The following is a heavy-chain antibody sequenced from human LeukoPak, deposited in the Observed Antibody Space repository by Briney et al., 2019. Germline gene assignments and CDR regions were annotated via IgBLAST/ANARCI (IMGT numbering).Heavy chain of an antibody. D-gene: IGHD6-13*01. V-gene: IGHV1-18*04. CDR2: ISAYNGNT. CDR3: ARTAAGDY. Sequence: ASVKVSCKASGYTFTGYYMHWVRLAPGQGLEWMGWISAYNGNTNYAQKLQGRVTMTTDTSTSTAYMELRSLRSDDTAVYYCARTAAGDYWGQGTLVTVSS. J-gene: IGHJ4*02. CDR1: GYTFTGYY.